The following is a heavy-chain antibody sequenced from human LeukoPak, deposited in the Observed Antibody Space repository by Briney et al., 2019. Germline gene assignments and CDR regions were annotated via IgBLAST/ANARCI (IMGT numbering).Heavy chain of an antibody. J-gene: IGHJ6*02. D-gene: IGHD3-10*01. CDR1: GFTFSSYG. CDR2: IRYDGSNK. CDR3: ARGRGYYYGSAGDYGMDV. Sequence: QTGGSLRLSCAASGFTFSSYGMHWVRQAPGKGLEWVAFIRYDGSNKYYADSVKGRFTISRDNAKNSLYLQMNSLRAEDTAVYYCARGRGYYYGSAGDYGMDVWGQGTTVTVSS. V-gene: IGHV3-30*02.